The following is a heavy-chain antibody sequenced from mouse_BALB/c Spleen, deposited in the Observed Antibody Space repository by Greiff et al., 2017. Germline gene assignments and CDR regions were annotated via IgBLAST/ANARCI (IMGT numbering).Heavy chain of an antibody. CDR3: ARGAPPAKRDDGTRGFDY. Sequence: EVKVVESGGGLVQPGGSRKLSCAASGFTFSSFGMHWVRQAPEKGLEWVAYISSGSSTIYYADTVKGRFTISRDNPKNTLFLQMTSLRSEDTAMYYCARGAPPAKRDDGTRGFDYWGQGTTLTVSS. D-gene: IGHD2-3*01. V-gene: IGHV5-17*02. CDR2: ISSGSSTI. J-gene: IGHJ2*01. CDR1: GFTFSSFG.